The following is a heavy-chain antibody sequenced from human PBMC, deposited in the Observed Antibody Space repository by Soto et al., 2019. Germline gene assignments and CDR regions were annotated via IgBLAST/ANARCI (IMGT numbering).Heavy chain of an antibody. J-gene: IGHJ4*02. Sequence: PSETLSLTCTVSGGSISSYYWSWIRQPAGRGLEWIGRIYTSGSTNYNPSLKSRVTMSVDTSKNQFSLKLSSVTAADTAVYYCAKVSFYDYVWGSYRTNFDYWGQGILVTVSS. CDR1: GGSISSYY. V-gene: IGHV4-4*07. CDR2: IYTSGST. D-gene: IGHD3-16*02. CDR3: AKVSFYDYVWGSYRTNFDY.